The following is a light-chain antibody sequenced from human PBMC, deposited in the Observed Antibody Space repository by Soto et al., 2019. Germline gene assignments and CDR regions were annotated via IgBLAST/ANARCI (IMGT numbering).Light chain of an antibody. CDR3: QQYNDWPIT. CDR1: QGIGTI. Sequence: EVVMTQSPTTLSVSPGEGATLSCRTSQGIGTILAWYQQRPGQAPRLLIYRASTRVNGLPARFSGSGSGTDFTLTISSLQSEDFAVYYCQQYNDWPITFGGGTNVEI. J-gene: IGKJ4*01. V-gene: IGKV3-15*01. CDR2: RAS.